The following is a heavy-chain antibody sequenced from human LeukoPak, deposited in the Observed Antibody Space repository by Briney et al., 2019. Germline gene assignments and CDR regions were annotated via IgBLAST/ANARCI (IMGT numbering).Heavy chain of an antibody. D-gene: IGHD2-2*01. J-gene: IGHJ6*02. V-gene: IGHV4-59*01. CDR2: IYYSGST. CDR3: ARSPIVVVPAAKAYYYYGMDV. Sequence: SETLSLTCTVSGGSISIYYWSWIRQPPGKGLEWIGYIYYSGSTNYNPSLKGRVTISVDTSKNQFSLKLSSVTAADTAVYYCARSPIVVVPAAKAYYYYGMDVWGQGTTVTVSS. CDR1: GGSISIYY.